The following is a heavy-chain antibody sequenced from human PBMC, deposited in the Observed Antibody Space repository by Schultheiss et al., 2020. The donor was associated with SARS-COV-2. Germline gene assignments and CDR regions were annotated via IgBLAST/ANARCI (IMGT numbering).Heavy chain of an antibody. Sequence: GGSLRLSCAASGFTVSSNEMSWVRQAPGKGLEWVSSISGGSTYYADSRKGRFTISRDNSKNTLHLQMNSLRAEDTAVYYCARENYGDESNWFDPWGQGTLVTVSS. CDR2: ISGGST. CDR3: ARENYGDESNWFDP. CDR1: GFTVSSNE. V-gene: IGHV3-38-3*01. J-gene: IGHJ5*02. D-gene: IGHD4-17*01.